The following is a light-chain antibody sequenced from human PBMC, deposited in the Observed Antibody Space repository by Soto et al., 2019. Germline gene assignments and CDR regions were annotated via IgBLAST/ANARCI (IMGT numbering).Light chain of an antibody. CDR1: QSVSRGY. V-gene: IGKV3-20*01. CDR3: QQYDRAPPIT. Sequence: EIVLTQSPGTLSLSPGERATLSCRASQSVSRGYLAWYQQKPGQAPRLLIYGTSSRATGIPDRFSASGSGTDFTLTISRLEPEDFALYYGQQYDRAPPITFGQGTRLEI. J-gene: IGKJ5*01. CDR2: GTS.